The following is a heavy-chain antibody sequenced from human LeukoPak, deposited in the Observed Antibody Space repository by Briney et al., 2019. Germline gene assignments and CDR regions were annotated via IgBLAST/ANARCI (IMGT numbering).Heavy chain of an antibody. J-gene: IGHJ5*02. CDR3: ARDLGSDTNWFDP. D-gene: IGHD7-27*01. CDR2: INPSGGST. Sequence: ASVKVSCKASGYTFTGYYMHWVRQAPGQGLEWMGIINPSGGSTSYAQKFQGRVTMTRDMSTSTVYMELSSLRSEDTAVYYCARDLGSDTNWFDPWGQGTLVTVSS. CDR1: GYTFTGYY. V-gene: IGHV1-46*01.